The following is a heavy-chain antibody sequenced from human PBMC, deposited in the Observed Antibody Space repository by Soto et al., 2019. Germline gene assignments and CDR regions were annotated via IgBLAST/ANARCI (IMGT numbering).Heavy chain of an antibody. V-gene: IGHV1-2*04. CDR2: INPNSGGT. Sequence: QVQLVQSGAEVKKPGASVKVSCKASGYTFTGYYMHWVRQAPGQGLEWMGWINPNSGGTNYAQKFQGWVTMTRETSISTAYMELSRLRSDDTAVYYCARSGREYYGSGSYADYWGQGTLVTVSS. CDR1: GYTFTGYY. CDR3: ARSGREYYGSGSYADY. D-gene: IGHD3-10*01. J-gene: IGHJ4*02.